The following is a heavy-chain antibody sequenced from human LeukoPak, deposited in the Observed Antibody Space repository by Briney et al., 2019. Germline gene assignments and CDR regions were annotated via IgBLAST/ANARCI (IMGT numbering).Heavy chain of an antibody. D-gene: IGHD2-21*02. Sequence: ASVKVSCKASGYTFTGYYMHWVRQAPGQGLEWMGWINPNSGGTNYAQKFQGRVTMTRDTSISTAYMELSGLRSDDTAVYYCARGSGGGVVTATIDYWGQGTLVTVSS. CDR2: INPNSGGT. CDR1: GYTFTGYY. V-gene: IGHV1-2*02. J-gene: IGHJ4*02. CDR3: ARGSGGGVVTATIDY.